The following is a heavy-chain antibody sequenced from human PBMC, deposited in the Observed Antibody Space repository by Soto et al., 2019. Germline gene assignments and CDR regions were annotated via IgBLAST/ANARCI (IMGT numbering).Heavy chain of an antibody. CDR1: GFTVSSNY. D-gene: IGHD3-22*01. J-gene: IGHJ4*02. CDR3: ASLGLNSGYSYFDY. V-gene: IGHV3-53*01. Sequence: QLGGSLRLSCAVSGFTVSSNYMSWVRQAPGKGLEWVSVIYSGGTTYYADSVKGRFTISRDNSKSTLYLQMNSLRAEDTAVYYCASLGLNSGYSYFDYWGQGTLVTVSS. CDR2: IYSGGTT.